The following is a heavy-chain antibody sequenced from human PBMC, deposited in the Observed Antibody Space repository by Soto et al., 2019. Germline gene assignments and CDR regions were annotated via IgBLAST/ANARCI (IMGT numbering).Heavy chain of an antibody. CDR3: ARDRGPSSGYYPYWFDP. D-gene: IGHD3-22*01. V-gene: IGHV1-69*13. CDR1: GGTFSSYA. J-gene: IGHJ5*02. CDR2: IIPIFGTA. Sequence: SVKVSCTASGGTFSSYAISWVRQAPGQGLEWMGEIIPIFGTANYAQKFQGRVTITADESTSTAYMELSSLRSEDTAVYYCARDRGPSSGYYPYWFDPWGQGTLVTVSS.